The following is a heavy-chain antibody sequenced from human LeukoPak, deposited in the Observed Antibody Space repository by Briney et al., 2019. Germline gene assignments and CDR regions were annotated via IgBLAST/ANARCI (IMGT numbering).Heavy chain of an antibody. D-gene: IGHD6-6*01. CDR1: GFTFSKYP. CDR3: AKRGSYSSSFTSTFDY. Sequence: GGSLRLSCAASGFTFSKYPMNWVRQAPGKGLEWISTISVSGISGVNTHYTDSVKGRFTISRDNSKNTLYLQMNSLRAEDTAVYYCAKRGSYSSSFTSTFDYWGQGTLVTVSS. CDR2: ISVSGISGVNT. J-gene: IGHJ4*02. V-gene: IGHV3-23*01.